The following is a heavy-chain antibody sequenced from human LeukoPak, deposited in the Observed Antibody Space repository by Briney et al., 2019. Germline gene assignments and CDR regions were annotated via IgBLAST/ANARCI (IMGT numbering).Heavy chain of an antibody. CDR1: VDTFSSYA. CDR3: ARVLGGNSCMDV. CDR2: IIPTFGTA. V-gene: IGHV1-69*01. J-gene: IGHJ6*02. Sequence: SVNVSCKGSVDTFSSYAISWVRQAPGQGLVWMGGIIPTFGTANNAQKFRAGVTITADESTSTAYMELSSLRSEDTAVYSCARVLGGNSCMDVWSQGSTVSVSS. D-gene: IGHD4-23*01.